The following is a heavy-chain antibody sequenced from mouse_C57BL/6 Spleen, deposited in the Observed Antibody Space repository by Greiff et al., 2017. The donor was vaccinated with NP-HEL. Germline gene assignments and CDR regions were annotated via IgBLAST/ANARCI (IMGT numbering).Heavy chain of an antibody. J-gene: IGHJ3*01. V-gene: IGHV1-55*01. D-gene: IGHD1-1*01. CDR1: GYTFTSYW. Sequence: VQLQQSGAELVKPGASVKMSCKASGYTFTSYWITWVKQRPGQGLEWIGDIYPGSGSTNYNEKFKSKATLTVDTSSSTAYMQLSSLTSEDSAVYYCARGHYYGSSPFAYWGQGTLVTVSA. CDR2: IYPGSGST. CDR3: ARGHYYGSSPFAY.